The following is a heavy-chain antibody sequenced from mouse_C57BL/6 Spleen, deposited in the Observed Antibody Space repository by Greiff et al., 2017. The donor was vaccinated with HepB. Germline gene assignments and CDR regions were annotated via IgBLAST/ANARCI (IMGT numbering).Heavy chain of an antibody. D-gene: IGHD1-1*01. V-gene: IGHV1-82*01. CDR3: ARAPVFYGSSHFDY. Sequence: QVQLQQSGPELVKPGASVKISCKASGYAFSSSWMNWVKQRPGKGLEWIGRIYPGDGDTNYNGKFKGKATLTADKSSSTAYMQLSSLTSEDSAVYFCARAPVFYGSSHFDYWGQGTTLTVSS. CDR1: GYAFSSSW. J-gene: IGHJ2*01. CDR2: IYPGDGDT.